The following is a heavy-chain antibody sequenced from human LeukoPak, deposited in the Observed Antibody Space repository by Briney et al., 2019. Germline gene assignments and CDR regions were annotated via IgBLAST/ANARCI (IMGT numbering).Heavy chain of an antibody. V-gene: IGHV4-34*01. CDR2: INHSGST. CDR1: GGSFSGYY. J-gene: IGHJ4*02. CDR3: ARGLYYYDSSALDY. D-gene: IGHD3-22*01. Sequence: SETLSLTCAVYGGSFSGYYWSWIRRPPGKGLEWIGEINHSGSTNYNPSLKSRVTISVDTSKNQFSLKLSSVPAADTAVYYCARGLYYYDSSALDYWGQGTLVTVSS.